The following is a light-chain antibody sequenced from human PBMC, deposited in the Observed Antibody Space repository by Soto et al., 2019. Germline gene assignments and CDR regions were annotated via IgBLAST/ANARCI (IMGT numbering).Light chain of an antibody. J-gene: IGKJ4*01. V-gene: IGKV1-33*01. Sequence: IRLTQSPTSLIASVGDRVTITCQASQYVGNYLNWYQQKPGEPPRLLISGASNLEPGVPARFSGSGSGADFTFIISDLQPEDVATYFCQQYDNIILSFGGETKVEI. CDR3: QQYDNIILS. CDR2: GAS. CDR1: QYVGNY.